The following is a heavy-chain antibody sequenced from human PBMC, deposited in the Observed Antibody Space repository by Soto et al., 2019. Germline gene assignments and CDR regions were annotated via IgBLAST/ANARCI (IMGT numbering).Heavy chain of an antibody. D-gene: IGHD1-7*01. J-gene: IGHJ4*02. V-gene: IGHV3-23*01. CDR1: GLTFSNYA. Sequence: EVRLLESGGGLVKPGGSLRLSSASSGLTFSNYAMSWVRQAPGGGLEWVSSMSGRSSSPYYADSVRGRFTIRRDRSKNTLYLQMSSLRAEDTALYYCAKNQERELPRVIDFWGQGTLVTVSS. CDR2: MSGRSSSP. CDR3: AKNQERELPRVIDF.